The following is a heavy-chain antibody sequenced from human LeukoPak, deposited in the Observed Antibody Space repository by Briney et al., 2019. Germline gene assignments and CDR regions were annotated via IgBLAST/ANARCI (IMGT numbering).Heavy chain of an antibody. V-gene: IGHV4-59*01. CDR2: IYYSGST. D-gene: IGHD3-3*01. J-gene: IGHJ5*02. CDR3: ARDKRHYDFWSGTASNWFDP. Sequence: SETLSLTCTVSGGSISSYYWSWIRQPPGKGLEWIGYIYYSGSTHYNPSLKSRVTISVDTSKNQFSLKLSSVTAADTAVYYCARDKRHYDFWSGTASNWFDPWGQGTLVTVSS. CDR1: GGSISSYY.